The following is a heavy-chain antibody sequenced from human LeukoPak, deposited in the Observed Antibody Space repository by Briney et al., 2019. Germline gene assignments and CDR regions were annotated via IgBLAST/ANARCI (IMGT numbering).Heavy chain of an antibody. J-gene: IGHJ4*02. V-gene: IGHV4-59*01. CDR3: ARGVAVADLFDY. D-gene: IGHD6-19*01. CDR1: GGSISSYY. CDR2: IYYSGST. Sequence: MSSETLSLTCTVSGGSISSYYWSWIRQPPGKGLEWIGYIYYSGSTNYNPSLKSRVTISVDTSKIQFSLKLSSVTAADTAVYYCARGVAVADLFDYWGQGTLVTVSS.